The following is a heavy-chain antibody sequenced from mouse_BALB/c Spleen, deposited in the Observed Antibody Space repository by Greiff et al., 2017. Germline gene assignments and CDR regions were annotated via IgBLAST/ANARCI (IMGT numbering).Heavy chain of an antibody. Sequence: VQLKESGPELVKPGASVKMSCKASGYTFTSYVMHWVKQKPGQGLEWIGYINPYNDGTKYNEKFKGKATLTSDKSSSTAYMELSSLTSEDSAVYYCARGGSYYGFDYWGQGTTLTVSS. V-gene: IGHV1-14*01. J-gene: IGHJ2*01. CDR1: GYTFTSYV. CDR2: INPYNDGT. CDR3: ARGGSYYGFDY. D-gene: IGHD1-1*01.